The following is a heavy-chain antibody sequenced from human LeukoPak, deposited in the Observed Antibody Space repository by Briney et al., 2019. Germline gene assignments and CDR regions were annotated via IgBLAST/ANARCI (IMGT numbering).Heavy chain of an antibody. CDR1: GFTFSSYG. CDR3: AKDLGSFGDQRTNYYGMDV. Sequence: GRSLRLSCAASGFTFSSYGMHWVRQAPGKGLEWVAVISYDGSNKYYADSVKGRFTISRDNSKNTLYLQMNSLRAEDTAVYYCAKDLGSFGDQRTNYYGMDVWGQGTTVTVSS. V-gene: IGHV3-30*18. CDR2: ISYDGSNK. D-gene: IGHD4-17*01. J-gene: IGHJ6*02.